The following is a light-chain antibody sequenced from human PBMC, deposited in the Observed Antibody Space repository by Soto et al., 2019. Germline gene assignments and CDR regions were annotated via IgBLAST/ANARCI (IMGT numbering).Light chain of an antibody. V-gene: IGKV1-5*01. CDR3: QQYNNYPRT. J-gene: IGKJ1*01. CDR1: ESIRTW. CDR2: DAS. Sequence: DVQMTQSPSTLSASVVDRFTITFLASESIRTWLAWYQHKPGKAPKFLIYDASTLESGVPSRFSGSGSGTEFTLTISSLQPDDFATYYCQQYNNYPRTFGQGTKVDIK.